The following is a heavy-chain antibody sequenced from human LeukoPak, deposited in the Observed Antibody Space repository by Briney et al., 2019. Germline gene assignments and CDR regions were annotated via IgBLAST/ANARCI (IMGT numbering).Heavy chain of an antibody. D-gene: IGHD5-18*01. J-gene: IGHJ5*02. Sequence: SGTLSLTCTVSGYSISSGYYWGWIRQPPGKGLEWIGSIYHSGSTYYNPSLKSRVTISVDTSKNQFSLKLSSVTAADTAVYYCARGGYSYGSWGQGTLVTVSS. V-gene: IGHV4-38-2*02. CDR1: GYSISSGYY. CDR3: ARGGYSYGS. CDR2: IYHSGST.